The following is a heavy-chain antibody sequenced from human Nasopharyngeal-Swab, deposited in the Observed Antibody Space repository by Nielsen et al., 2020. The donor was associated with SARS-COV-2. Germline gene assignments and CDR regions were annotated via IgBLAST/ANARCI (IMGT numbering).Heavy chain of an antibody. CDR2: INHSGST. Sequence: WIRQPPGKGLEWIGEINHSGSTNYNPSLKSRVTISVDTSKNQFSLKLSSVTAADTAVYYCARGIRPGPRATRGRYFDHWGQGTLVTVSS. V-gene: IGHV4-34*01. J-gene: IGHJ4*02. D-gene: IGHD1-26*01. CDR3: ARGIRPGPRATRGRYFDH.